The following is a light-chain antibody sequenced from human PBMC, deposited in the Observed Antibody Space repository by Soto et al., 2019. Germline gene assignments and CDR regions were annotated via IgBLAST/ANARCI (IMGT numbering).Light chain of an antibody. CDR2: KAF. Sequence: DIQMTQSPSTLSASVGDRVTITCRASQSISSWLAWYQQKPGKAPKLLIYKAFSLESGVPSRFSGSGSGTEFTLTISSLQPDDFATYYCQQYNSYWWTFGQGTKVEIK. V-gene: IGKV1-5*03. CDR3: QQYNSYWWT. J-gene: IGKJ1*01. CDR1: QSISSW.